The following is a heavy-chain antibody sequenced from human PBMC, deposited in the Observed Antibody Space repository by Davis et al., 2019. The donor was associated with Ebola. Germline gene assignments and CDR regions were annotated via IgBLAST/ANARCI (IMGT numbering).Heavy chain of an antibody. D-gene: IGHD4-11*01. CDR3: ANIPEYSNYFDY. CDR2: TYSDDDK. V-gene: IGHV2-5*02. Sequence: SGSPLITRTPTRMLICTFSMVSPRHGRVRVAWPLQPPGKSVRCLALTYSDDDKPYTPSLKSRLNIFKDSSKDEVVLTMTNMEPVDTGTYFCANIPEYSNYFDYWGQGTLVTVSS. CDR1: MVSPRHGRVR. J-gene: IGHJ4*02.